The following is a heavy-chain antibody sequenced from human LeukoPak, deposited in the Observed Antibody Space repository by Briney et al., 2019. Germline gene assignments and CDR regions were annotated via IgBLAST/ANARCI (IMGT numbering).Heavy chain of an antibody. CDR1: GDSVSSNSAA. CDR2: TYYRSKWYN. D-gene: IGHD3-10*01. Sequence: SQTLSLTCAISGDSVSSNSAAWNWIRQSPSKGLEWLGRTYYRSKWYNDYAVSVKSRITINPDTSKNQFSLQLNSVTPEDTAVYYCARANVLLHRSPWLYYYMDVWGKGTTVTVS. V-gene: IGHV6-1*01. J-gene: IGHJ6*03. CDR3: ARANVLLHRSPWLYYYMDV.